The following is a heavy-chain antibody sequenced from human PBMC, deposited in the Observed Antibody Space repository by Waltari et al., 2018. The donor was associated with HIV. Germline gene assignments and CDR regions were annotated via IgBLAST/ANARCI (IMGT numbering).Heavy chain of an antibody. V-gene: IGHV3-33*01. J-gene: IGHJ4*02. CDR2: IWHDGKNK. CDR1: GISFTSKG. D-gene: IGHD4-4*01. Sequence: QVQLVESGGGVVQPGRSLSVSCAVSGISFTSKGWQWVRQAPGKGLEWVAVIWHDGKNKYYADSVKGRFTISRDTSKNTVYLQMKSLRVEDTAVYYCAREDHSRWGFDYWGQGTLVSVSS. CDR3: AREDHSRWGFDY.